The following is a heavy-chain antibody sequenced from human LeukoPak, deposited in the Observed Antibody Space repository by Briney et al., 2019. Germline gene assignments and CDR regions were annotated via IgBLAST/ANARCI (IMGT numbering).Heavy chain of an antibody. D-gene: IGHD2/OR15-2a*01. CDR2: IIHSGST. Sequence: SQTLSLTCAVYGESFSGYYWSWIRQPPGKGLEWIADIIHSGSTNYNPSLKSRITISVDTSKNQFSLKLTSVTAADTAVYYCATQILLCHYYWGQGTLVTVSS. V-gene: IGHV4-34*12. CDR1: GESFSGYY. J-gene: IGHJ4*02. CDR3: ATQILLCHYY.